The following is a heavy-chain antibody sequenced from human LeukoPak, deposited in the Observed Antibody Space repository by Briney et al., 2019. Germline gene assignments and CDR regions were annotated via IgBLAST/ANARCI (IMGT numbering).Heavy chain of an antibody. D-gene: IGHD2-15*01. CDR2: IYAGGSS. CDR3: ARVGDSRYSYPLDV. J-gene: IGHJ6*04. CDR1: RFTVSSNS. Sequence: GGSLRLSCAASRFTVSSNSMNWVRQAPGKGVEWVSLIYAGGSSYYADSVKGRFTFSRDNSNNTLYLHMNSLRAEDTAVYYCARVGDSRYSYPLDVWGKGSKVGVSS. V-gene: IGHV3-53*01.